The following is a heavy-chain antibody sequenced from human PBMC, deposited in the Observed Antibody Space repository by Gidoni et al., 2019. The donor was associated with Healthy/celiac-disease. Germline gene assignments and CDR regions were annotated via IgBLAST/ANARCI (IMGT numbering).Heavy chain of an antibody. J-gene: IGHJ4*02. D-gene: IGHD3-3*01. CDR2: INHSGST. CDR3: ARSDPPVWSGYSPLDY. V-gene: IGHV4-34*01. Sequence: QVQLQQWGAGLLKPSETLSLTCAVYGGSFSGYYWSWIRQPPGKGLEWIGEINHSGSTNYNPSLKSRVTISVDTSKNQFSLKLSSVTAADTAVYYCARSDPPVWSGYSPLDYWGQGTLVTVSS. CDR1: GGSFSGYY.